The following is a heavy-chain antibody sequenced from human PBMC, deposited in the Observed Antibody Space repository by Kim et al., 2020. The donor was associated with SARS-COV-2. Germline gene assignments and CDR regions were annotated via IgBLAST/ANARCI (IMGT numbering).Heavy chain of an antibody. D-gene: IGHD6-19*01. J-gene: IGHJ4*02. Sequence: YAQGFTGRFVFSLDTSVSTAYLQISSLKAEDTAVYYCARDPGIAVRFFDYWGQGTLVTVSS. V-gene: IGHV7-4-1*02. CDR3: ARDPGIAVRFFDY.